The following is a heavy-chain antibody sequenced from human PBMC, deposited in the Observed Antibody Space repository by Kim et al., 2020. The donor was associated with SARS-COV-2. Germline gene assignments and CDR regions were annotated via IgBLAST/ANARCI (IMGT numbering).Heavy chain of an antibody. CDR3: ARESPPIGVAGRTFDY. D-gene: IGHD6-19*01. CDR1: GYTFTGYF. V-gene: IGHV1-2*06. Sequence: ASVKVSCKASGYTFTGYFLHWVRQAPGQGLEWMGRINPNSGDTNYAQKFQGRVTMTRDTSISTAYMELSRLKSDDTAVYHCARESPPIGVAGRTFDYWGLGTLVTVSS. J-gene: IGHJ4*02. CDR2: INPNSGDT.